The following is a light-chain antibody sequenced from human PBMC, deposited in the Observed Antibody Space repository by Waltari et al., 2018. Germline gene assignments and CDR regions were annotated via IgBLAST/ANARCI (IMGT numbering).Light chain of an antibody. CDR3: QSYDSSLSAWV. J-gene: IGLJ3*02. V-gene: IGLV1-40*01. CDR1: RSNIGAGYD. Sequence: QSVMTQPPSVSGAPGQRVTISCAGSRSNIGAGYDVHWYQQLPGAAPKLLIYGTSNRPSGVPDRFSGSKSGTSASLAITGLQAEDEADYYCQSYDSSLSAWVFGGGTKLTIL. CDR2: GTS.